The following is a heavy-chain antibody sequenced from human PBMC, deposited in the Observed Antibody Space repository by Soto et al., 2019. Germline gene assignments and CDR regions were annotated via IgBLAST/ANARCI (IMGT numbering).Heavy chain of an antibody. CDR2: ISSSSSYI. CDR1: GFTFSSYS. D-gene: IGHD2-15*01. J-gene: IGHJ4*02. CDR3: ARDDGGYCSGGSCYSFDY. V-gene: IGHV3-21*01. Sequence: GGSLRLSCAASGFTFSSYSMNWVRQAPGKGLEWVSSISSSSSYIYYADSVKGRFTISRDNAKNSLYLQMNSLRAEDTAVYYCARDDGGYCSGGSCYSFDYWGQGTLVTVSS.